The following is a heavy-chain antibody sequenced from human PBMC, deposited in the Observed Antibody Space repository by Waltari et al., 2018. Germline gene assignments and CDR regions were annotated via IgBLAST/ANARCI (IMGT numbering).Heavy chain of an antibody. V-gene: IGHV4-4*02. CDR1: GDSLRRTEC. CDR2: VRGDGKT. D-gene: IGHD2-15*01. Sequence: LQLPEAGPVLVKPSRPLSLSCAVSGDSLRRTECWSWVRQPPGKGMEWVGQVRGDGKTNYNPSFASRITISLDTYNKQFSLRVTSATAADTAIYYCARDRGRGLYLDSWGPGTLVTVSP. CDR3: ARDRGRGLYLDS. J-gene: IGHJ4*02.